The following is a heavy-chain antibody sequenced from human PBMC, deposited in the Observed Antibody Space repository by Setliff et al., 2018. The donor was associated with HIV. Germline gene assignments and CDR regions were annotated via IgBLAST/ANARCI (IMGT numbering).Heavy chain of an antibody. Sequence: LRLSCAASGFTFSSYAMSWVRQAPGKGLEWVSSISGSGGRTYHADSVKGRSTISRDNSKNTLYVQMNSLRAEDTAVYYCARADYGDFVEYWGRGTLVTVSS. CDR3: ARADYGDFVEY. V-gene: IGHV3-23*01. J-gene: IGHJ4*02. CDR1: GFTFSSYA. D-gene: IGHD4-17*01. CDR2: ISGSGGRT.